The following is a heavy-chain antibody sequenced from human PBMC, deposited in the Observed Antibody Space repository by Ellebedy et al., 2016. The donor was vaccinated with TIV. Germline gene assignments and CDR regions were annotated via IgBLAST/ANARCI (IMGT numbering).Heavy chain of an antibody. CDR3: ARSEGDSSGFDY. Sequence: GESLKTSCKGSGYSFSIYWIAWVRPMPGKGLEWMGIIYHGDSDTRYSPSFQGQVTSSVDKSISASYLQWSSLKASDTAMYYCARSEGDSSGFDYWGQGSLVTVSS. J-gene: IGHJ4*02. CDR1: GYSFSIYW. V-gene: IGHV5-51*01. D-gene: IGHD6-6*01. CDR2: IYHGDSDT.